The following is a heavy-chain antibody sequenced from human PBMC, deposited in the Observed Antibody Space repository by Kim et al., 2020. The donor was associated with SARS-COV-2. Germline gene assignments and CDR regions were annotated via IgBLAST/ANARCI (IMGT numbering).Heavy chain of an antibody. D-gene: IGHD3-10*01. CDR3: SGDPPEQTHFDC. J-gene: IGHJ5*01. Sequence: SETLSLTCTVSGGSMTSSSYYWVWIRQPPGKGLEGIGCIYYSGNTYYNLYLKSLVTLSVYTYKNQFSLTLSSVTAAAAADYSCSGDPPEQTHFDCWG. V-gene: IGHV4-39*01. CDR2: IYYSGNT. CDR1: GGSMTSSSYY.